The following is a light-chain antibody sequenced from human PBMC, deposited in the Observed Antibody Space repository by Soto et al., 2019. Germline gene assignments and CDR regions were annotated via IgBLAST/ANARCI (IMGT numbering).Light chain of an antibody. CDR3: QQRSNWPLT. CDR1: QSVNSY. Sequence: EIVLTQSPATLSLSPGERATLSCRASQSVNSYLAWYRQKPGQAHRLLIYDASNRATGITARFSGSGSGTDFTLTISSLEPEDFAVYYCQQRSNWPLTFGGGTKVEIK. J-gene: IGKJ4*01. V-gene: IGKV3-11*01. CDR2: DAS.